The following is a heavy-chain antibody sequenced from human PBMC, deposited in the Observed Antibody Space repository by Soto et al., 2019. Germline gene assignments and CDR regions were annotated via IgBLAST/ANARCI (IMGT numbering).Heavy chain of an antibody. V-gene: IGHV3-23*01. Sequence: PGGSLRLSCAASGFTFSNYAMSWVRQAPGKGLQWVSSISGSGSRTYYADSVKGRFTNSRDNSKNTLYLQMNSLRAEDTAVYYCARDRAELLEWLFPRDYYYYYGMDVWGKGTTVTVSS. CDR3: ARDRAELLEWLFPRDYYYYYGMDV. CDR2: ISGSGSRT. CDR1: GFTFSNYA. J-gene: IGHJ6*04. D-gene: IGHD3-3*01.